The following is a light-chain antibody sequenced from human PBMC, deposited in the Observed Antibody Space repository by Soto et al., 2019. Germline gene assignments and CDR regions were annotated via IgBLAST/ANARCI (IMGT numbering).Light chain of an antibody. CDR2: GAS. CDR3: QQYGRT. V-gene: IGKV3-20*01. CDR1: QSVSNSF. Sequence: EIVLTQSPGTLSLSPGERATLACRASQSVSNSFLAWYQQKPGQAPRLLIYGASGRATGIPDRFSGSGSGTDFTLTISRLEPEDFAMYYCQQYGRTFGPGTKVDIK. J-gene: IGKJ1*01.